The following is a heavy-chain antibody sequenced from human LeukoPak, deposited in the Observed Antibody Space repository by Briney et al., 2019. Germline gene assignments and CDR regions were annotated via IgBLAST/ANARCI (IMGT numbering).Heavy chain of an antibody. CDR3: ARVAYVGPIYFDS. D-gene: IGHD1-26*01. J-gene: IGHJ4*02. V-gene: IGHV3-7*03. CDR1: GFTFSSYW. Sequence: GGSLRLSCAASGFTFSSYWMSWVRQAPGKGLEWVANIKQDGSEKYYVDSVKGRFTISRDNAKNSLYLQMNSLRAEDTAMYFCARVAYVGPIYFDSWGQGILVNVSS. CDR2: IKQDGSEK.